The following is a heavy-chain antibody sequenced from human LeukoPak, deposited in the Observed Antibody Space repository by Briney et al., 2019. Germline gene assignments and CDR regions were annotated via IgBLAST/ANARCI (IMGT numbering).Heavy chain of an antibody. CDR2: MFHSGDT. D-gene: IGHD4-17*01. CDR3: AKAGAYGDYARHDY. V-gene: IGHV4-38-2*01. CDR1: GYSIRSGSY. Sequence: SETLSLTCDVSGYSIRSGSYWGWIRQPPGKGLEWIGCMFHSGDTYHNPSLKSRVTISADTSKNQFSLKLTSVTAADTAVYYCAKAGAYGDYARHDYWGQGTLVTVSS. J-gene: IGHJ4*02.